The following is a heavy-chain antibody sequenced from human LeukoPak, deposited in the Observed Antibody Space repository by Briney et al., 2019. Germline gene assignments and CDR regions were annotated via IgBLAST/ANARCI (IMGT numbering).Heavy chain of an antibody. J-gene: IGHJ4*01. CDR2: VYHSGIT. CDR1: GYSISSGYY. Sequence: SETLSLTCAVSGYSISSGYYWGWIRPPPGKGLEWIGSVYHSGITYYSPSLKSRVTISVDTSKNQFSLKLSSVTAADTAVYYCARSVGYWGQGTLVTVSS. CDR3: ARSVGY. V-gene: IGHV4-38-2*01.